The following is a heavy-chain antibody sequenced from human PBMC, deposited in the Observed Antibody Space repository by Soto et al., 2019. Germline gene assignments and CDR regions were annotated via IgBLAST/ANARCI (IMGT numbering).Heavy chain of an antibody. CDR3: ARDNIPYY. CDR1: GFSLSNYN. V-gene: IGHV3-48*01. Sequence: GGSLRLSCAASGFSLSNYNMNWVRQAPGKGLERVSYISGSGSTIYQADSVKGRFTISRDTAKNSLYLQMNRLTAEDTAVYYCARDNIPYYWGQGTLVTVSS. J-gene: IGHJ4*02. CDR2: ISGSGSTI.